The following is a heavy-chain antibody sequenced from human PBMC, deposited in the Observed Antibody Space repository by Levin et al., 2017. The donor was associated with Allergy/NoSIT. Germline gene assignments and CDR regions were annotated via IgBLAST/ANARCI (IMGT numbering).Heavy chain of an antibody. D-gene: IGHD1-14*01. Sequence: SGGSLRLSCVGSGFTFRNYAMTWVRQAPGKGLEWVSSISVSGGDTKYADSVKGRLTISRDNSKNTLYLQMNSLTDEDTAVYYCALQAGSGRDWGQGTLVTVSS. CDR3: ALQAGSGRD. CDR1: GFTFRNYA. J-gene: IGHJ4*02. V-gene: IGHV3-23*01. CDR2: ISVSGGDT.